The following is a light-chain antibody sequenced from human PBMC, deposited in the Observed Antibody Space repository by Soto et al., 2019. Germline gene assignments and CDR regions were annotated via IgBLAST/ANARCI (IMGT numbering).Light chain of an antibody. CDR3: QQYETYSYS. Sequence: DIQMTQSPSTLSASVGDRVTITCRASQNIITWLAWYQQKPGKAPRLLIYDASSLGSGVPSRFSGSGSGTEFTLTISSLQPDDFASYYCQQYETYSYSFGQGTKVDIK. J-gene: IGKJ2*01. V-gene: IGKV1-5*01. CDR2: DAS. CDR1: QNIITW.